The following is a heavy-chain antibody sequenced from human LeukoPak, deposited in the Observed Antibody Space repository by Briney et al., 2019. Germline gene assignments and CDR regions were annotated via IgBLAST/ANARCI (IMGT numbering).Heavy chain of an antibody. V-gene: IGHV4-59*08. Sequence: PSETLSLTCTISGGSVSDYYWSWIRQSPGKGLEWIGYIYYTGSTSYNPSLKSRVTISVDTSKNQFSLKLSSVTAADTAVYCAKGAGPPWFDPWGQGTLVTVSS. J-gene: IGHJ5*02. D-gene: IGHD6-19*01. CDR2: IYYTGST. CDR1: GGSVSDYY. CDR3: KGAGPPWFDP.